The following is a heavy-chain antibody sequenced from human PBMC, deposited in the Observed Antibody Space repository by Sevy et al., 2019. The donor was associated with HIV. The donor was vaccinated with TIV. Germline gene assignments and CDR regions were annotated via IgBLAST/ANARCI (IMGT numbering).Heavy chain of an antibody. CDR2: IRHGGYT. CDR3: VGPKLTYTNGWHYFDY. D-gene: IGHD2-8*01. J-gene: IGHJ4*02. CDR1: GASIFNTAYY. V-gene: IGHV4-39*01. Sequence: SETLSLTCIVSGASIFNTAYYWGWIRQSPGKGLEWIASIRHGGYTFYNPSLKSRVTISADTSKNQFSLKLTSVSAAETSIYYCVGPKLTYTNGWHYFDYWGQGTVVTVSS.